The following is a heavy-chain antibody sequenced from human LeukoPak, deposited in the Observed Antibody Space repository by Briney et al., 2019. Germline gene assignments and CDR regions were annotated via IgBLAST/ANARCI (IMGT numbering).Heavy chain of an antibody. CDR1: GFTFDDYT. D-gene: IGHD4-17*01. V-gene: IGHV3-43*01. J-gene: IGHJ4*02. Sequence: GGSLRLSCAASGFTFDDYTMHWVRQAPGKGLEWVSLISWDGGSTYYADSVKGRFSISRDNSKNTLYLQMSSLRAEDTAVYYCARDNYGDYSFESWGQGTQVTVSS. CDR3: ARDNYGDYSFES. CDR2: ISWDGGST.